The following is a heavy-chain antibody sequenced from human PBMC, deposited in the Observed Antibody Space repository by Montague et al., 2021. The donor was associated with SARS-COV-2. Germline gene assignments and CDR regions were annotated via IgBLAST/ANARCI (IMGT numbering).Heavy chain of an antibody. V-gene: IGHV3-21*01. CDR2: ISKISDNI. J-gene: IGHJ6*02. D-gene: IGHD5/OR15-5a*01. CDR1: GFTFSSYS. Sequence: SLRLSCAASGFTFSSYSIHWVRQAPGKGLEWVSSISKISDNIYXXXSXXXRFTISRDNAKNSLYLQMNSLRAEDTAVYYCARPSSVAGACYGMDVWGQETTVTVSS. CDR3: ARPSSVAGACYGMDV.